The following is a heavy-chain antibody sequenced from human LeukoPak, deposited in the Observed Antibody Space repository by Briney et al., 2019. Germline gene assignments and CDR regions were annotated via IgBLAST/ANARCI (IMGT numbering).Heavy chain of an antibody. V-gene: IGHV1-24*01. D-gene: IGHD1-7*01. CDR1: GYTLTELS. CDR3: ATATRYGYNWNYDPVYYFDY. CDR2: FDPEDGET. J-gene: IGHJ4*02. Sequence: ASVKVSCKVSGYTLTELSMHWVRQAPGKGLEWMGGFDPEDGETIYAQKFQGRVTITEDTSTDTAYMELSSLRSEDTAVYYCATATRYGYNWNYDPVYYFDYWGQGTLVTVSS.